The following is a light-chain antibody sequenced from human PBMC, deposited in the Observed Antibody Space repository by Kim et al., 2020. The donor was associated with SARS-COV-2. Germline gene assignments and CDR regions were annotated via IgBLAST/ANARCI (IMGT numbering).Light chain of an antibody. CDR2: DVS. J-gene: IGLJ3*02. Sequence: QSALTQPRSVSRSPGQSVTISCTGTSSDVGGYNYVSWYQQHPGKAPKLMIYDVSKRPSGVPDRFSGSKSGNTASLTISGLQADHEADYYCCSYAGSYTFWVFGGGTQLTVL. V-gene: IGLV2-11*01. CDR3: CSYAGSYTFWV. CDR1: SSDVGGYNY.